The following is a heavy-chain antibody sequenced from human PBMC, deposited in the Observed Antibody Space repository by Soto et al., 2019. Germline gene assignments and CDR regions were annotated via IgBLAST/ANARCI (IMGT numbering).Heavy chain of an antibody. D-gene: IGHD2-15*01. CDR3: ARDAPLPYCSGGSCYSNWFDP. J-gene: IGHJ5*02. V-gene: IGHV1-69*01. CDR1: GGTFSSYA. CDR2: IIHIFGTA. Sequence: QVQLVQSGAEVKKPGSSVKVSCKASGGTFSSYAISWVRQAPGQGLEWMGGIIHIFGTANYAQKFQGRVTITADESTSTAYMELSSLRSEDTAVYYCARDAPLPYCSGGSCYSNWFDPWGQGTLVTVSS.